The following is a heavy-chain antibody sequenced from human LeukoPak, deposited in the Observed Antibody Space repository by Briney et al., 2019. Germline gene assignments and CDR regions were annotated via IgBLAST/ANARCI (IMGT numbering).Heavy chain of an antibody. V-gene: IGHV1-18*01. Sequence: ASVKVSCKASGYTFTSYGISWVRQAPGQGLEWMGWISAYNGNTNYAQKLQGRVTMTTDTSTSTAYMELRSLRSDDTAVYYCARGGPGAGTTWWFDPWGQGTVVTVSS. CDR3: ARGGPGAGTTWWFDP. CDR2: ISAYNGNT. D-gene: IGHD1-1*01. J-gene: IGHJ5*02. CDR1: GYTFTSYG.